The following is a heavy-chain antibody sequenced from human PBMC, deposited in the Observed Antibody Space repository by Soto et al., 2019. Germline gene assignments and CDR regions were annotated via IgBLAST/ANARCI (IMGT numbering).Heavy chain of an antibody. J-gene: IGHJ6*03. CDR2: ISAYNGNT. V-gene: IGHV1-18*01. CDR3: ARGGRAYYDILTGYYNPYYYYYMDV. Sequence: ASVKVSCKASGYTFTSYGISWVRQAPGQGLEWMGWISAYNGNTNYAQKLQGRVTMTTDTSTSTAYMELRSLRSDDTAVYYCARGGRAYYDILTGYYNPYYYYYMDVWGKGTTVTVSS. CDR1: GYTFTSYG. D-gene: IGHD3-9*01.